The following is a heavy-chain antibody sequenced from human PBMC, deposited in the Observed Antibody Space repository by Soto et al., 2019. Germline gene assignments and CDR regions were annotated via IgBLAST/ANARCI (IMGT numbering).Heavy chain of an antibody. J-gene: IGHJ4*02. Sequence: QVTLKESGPVLVKPTETLTLTCTVSGFSLSNARMGVSWIRQPPGKALEWLAHLFSNDEKSYSTSLKSRLTISKDTSKSQVVLTMTNMDPVDTATYYCARIQGYCLSTSCYAGDHWGQGTLVTVSS. V-gene: IGHV2-26*01. CDR1: GFSLSNARMG. CDR3: ARIQGYCLSTSCYAGDH. CDR2: LFSNDEK. D-gene: IGHD2-2*01.